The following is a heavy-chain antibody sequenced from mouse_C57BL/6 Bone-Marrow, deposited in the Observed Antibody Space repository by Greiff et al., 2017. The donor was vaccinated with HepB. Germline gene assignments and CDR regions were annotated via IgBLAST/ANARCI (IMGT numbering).Heavy chain of an antibody. CDR1: GYTFTSYG. J-gene: IGHJ2*01. Sequence: QVQLQQSGAELARPGASVKLSCKASGYTFTSYGISWVKQRTGQGLEWIGEIYPRSGNTYYNEKFKGKATLTADKSSSTAYMELRSLTSEDSAVYFCGGVWLRPYYFDDWGQGTTLTVSS. CDR3: GGVWLRPYYFDD. V-gene: IGHV1-81*01. CDR2: IYPRSGNT. D-gene: IGHD2-2*01.